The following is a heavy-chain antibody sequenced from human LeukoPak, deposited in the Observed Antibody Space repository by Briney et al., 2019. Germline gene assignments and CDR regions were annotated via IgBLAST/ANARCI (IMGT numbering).Heavy chain of an antibody. J-gene: IGHJ4*02. CDR2: FDPEDGET. Sequence: GASVKVSCKVSGYTLTELSMHWVRQAPGKGLEWMGGFDPEDGETINAQKFQGRVTMTRDTSISTAYMDLSSLTSDDTAVYYCARDLGYSSSWYFWGQGTLVTVSS. CDR3: ARDLGYSSSWYF. D-gene: IGHD6-13*01. V-gene: IGHV1-24*01. CDR1: GYTLTELS.